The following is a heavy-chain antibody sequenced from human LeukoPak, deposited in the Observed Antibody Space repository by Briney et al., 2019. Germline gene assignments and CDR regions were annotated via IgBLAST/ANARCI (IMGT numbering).Heavy chain of an antibody. CDR3: ARDRVTAVGSGYPFDY. V-gene: IGHV3-21*01. J-gene: IGHJ4*02. CDR2: ITSSSSYI. D-gene: IGHD3-22*01. Sequence: PGAFLRLSCVGSEFTFSTYWMNWVRQAPGKGLEWVSSITSSSSYIYYTDSVKGRFTISRDNAKNSLYLQMNSLRAEDTAVYYCARDRVTAVGSGYPFDYWGQGTLVTVSS. CDR1: EFTFSTYW.